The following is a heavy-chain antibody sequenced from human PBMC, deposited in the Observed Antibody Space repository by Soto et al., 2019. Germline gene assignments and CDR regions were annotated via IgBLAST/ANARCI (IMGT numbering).Heavy chain of an antibody. CDR2: ISYDGSNK. V-gene: IGHV3-30*18. J-gene: IGHJ3*02. CDR1: GFTFSSYG. Sequence: GGSLRLSCAASGFTFSSYGMHWVRQAPGKGLEWVAVISYDGSNKYYADSVKGRFTISRDNSKNTLYLQMNSLRAEDTAVYYCANGYFVVVPADANDAFDIWGQGTMVTVSS. D-gene: IGHD2-2*01. CDR3: ANGYFVVVPADANDAFDI.